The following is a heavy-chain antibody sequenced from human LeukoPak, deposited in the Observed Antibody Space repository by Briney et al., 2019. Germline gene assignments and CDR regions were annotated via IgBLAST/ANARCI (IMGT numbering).Heavy chain of an antibody. CDR1: GFTFDDYA. Sequence: GGSLRLSCAASGFTFDDYAMHWVRQAPGKGLEWVSLISWDGGSTYYADSVKGRFTISRDNSKNSLYLQMNSLRAEDTALYYCAKDKRQVVSRYYYDSSGYYSGGLSCWGQGTLVTVSS. V-gene: IGHV3-43D*03. D-gene: IGHD3-22*01. J-gene: IGHJ4*02. CDR2: ISWDGGST. CDR3: AKDKRQVVSRYYYDSSGYYSGGLSC.